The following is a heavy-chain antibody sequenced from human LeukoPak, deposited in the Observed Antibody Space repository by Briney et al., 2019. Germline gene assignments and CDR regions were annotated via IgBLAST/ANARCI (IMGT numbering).Heavy chain of an antibody. V-gene: IGHV1-18*01. CDR3: AREYYYDSSGYYY. D-gene: IGHD3-22*01. CDR1: GYTFTSYG. Sequence: ASVKVSCKASGYTFTSYGISWVRQAPGQGLEWMGWISAYNGNTNSAQRLQGRVTMTTDTSTGTAYMELRSLRSDDTAVYYCAREYYYDSSGYYYWGQGTLVTVSS. CDR2: ISAYNGNT. J-gene: IGHJ4*02.